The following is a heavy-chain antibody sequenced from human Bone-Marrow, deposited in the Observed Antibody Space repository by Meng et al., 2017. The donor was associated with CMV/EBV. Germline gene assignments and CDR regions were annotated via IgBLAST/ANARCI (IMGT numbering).Heavy chain of an antibody. CDR1: GFTFSSYA. D-gene: IGHD2-8*01. V-gene: IGHV3-23*01. Sequence: GESLKISCAASGFTFSSYAMSWVRQAPGKGLEWVSAISGSGGSTYYADSVKGRFTISRDNSKDTLYLQMNSLRAEDTAVYYCARASVLMVIYYYGMDVWGQGTTVTVSS. CDR2: ISGSGGST. CDR3: ARASVLMVIYYYGMDV. J-gene: IGHJ6*02.